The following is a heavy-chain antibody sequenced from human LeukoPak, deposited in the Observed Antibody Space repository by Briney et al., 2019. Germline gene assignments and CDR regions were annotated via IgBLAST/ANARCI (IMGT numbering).Heavy chain of an antibody. D-gene: IGHD3-22*01. CDR3: AKRADSSGFGPREH. CDR2: IRYDGSNK. CDR1: GFTFSSYG. V-gene: IGHV3-30*02. Sequence: TGGSLRLSCAASGFTFSSYGMHWVRQAPGKGLEWVAFIRYDGSNKYYADSVKGRFTISRDNSKKTLYLQMNSLRAEDTAVYYCAKRADSSGFGPREHWGQGTLVTVSS. J-gene: IGHJ1*01.